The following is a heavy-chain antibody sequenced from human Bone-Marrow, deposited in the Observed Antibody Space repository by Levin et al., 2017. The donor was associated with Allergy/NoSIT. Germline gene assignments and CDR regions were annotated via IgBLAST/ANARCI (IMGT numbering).Heavy chain of an antibody. CDR3: ARRAYDYDIMAGNNWFDP. CDR2: IHPGDSDA. CDR1: GSRFSSYW. J-gene: IGHJ5*02. D-gene: IGHD3-9*01. V-gene: IGHV5-51*01. Sequence: KVSCRDSGSRFSSYWIGWVRQMPGKGLEWMGIIHPGDSDAQYSPSIQGQVTISADKSTSIVYLQWSSLKASDTAIYYCARRAYDYDIMAGNNWFDPWGQGTLVTVSS.